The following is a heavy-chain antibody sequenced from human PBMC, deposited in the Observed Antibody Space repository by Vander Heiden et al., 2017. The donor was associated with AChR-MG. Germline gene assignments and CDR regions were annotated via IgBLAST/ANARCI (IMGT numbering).Heavy chain of an antibody. J-gene: IGHJ4*02. CDR1: GGSISSGDRY. CDR2: IYYSGST. V-gene: IGHV4-30-4*01. CDR3: ASEPGGYCSGGSCYSFDY. Sequence: QVQLQESGPGLVKSSQTLSLTCTVSGGSISSGDRYWSWIRQPPGKGLEWIGYIYYSGSTYYSPSLKSRVAISVDTSKNQFSLKLTSVTAADTAVYYCASEPGGYCSGGSCYSFDYWGQGTLVTVSS. D-gene: IGHD2-15*01.